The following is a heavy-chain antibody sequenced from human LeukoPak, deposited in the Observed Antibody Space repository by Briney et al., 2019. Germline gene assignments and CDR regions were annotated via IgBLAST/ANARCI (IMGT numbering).Heavy chain of an antibody. V-gene: IGHV4-34*01. CDR2: MNPSGST. J-gene: IGHJ6*03. CDR1: GGSFSGYY. Sequence: SETLSLTCAVYGGSFSGYYWTWIRQTPEKGLEWIGEMNPSGSTNYNPSLKSRVTISVDTSKNQFSLELSSVTAADSAVYYCARGRQDVTMIVVVMTAVSYYLDVWGKGTTVTVS. D-gene: IGHD3-22*01. CDR3: ARGRQDVTMIVVVMTAVSYYLDV.